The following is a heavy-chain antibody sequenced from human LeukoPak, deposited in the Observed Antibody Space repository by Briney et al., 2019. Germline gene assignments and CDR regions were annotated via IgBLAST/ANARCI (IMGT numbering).Heavy chain of an antibody. CDR2: IYNGGST. V-gene: IGHV3-66*01. CDR3: AREGLRWGWFSGYGMDV. CDR1: GFTVNSNY. D-gene: IGHD4-23*01. J-gene: IGHJ6*02. Sequence: GGSLRLPQAASGFTVNSNYLRGVRQAPGKGLEGVSVIYNGGSTYYADCVKGRFTISRDNSKNTLYLQMNSLRAEDTAVYYCAREGLRWGWFSGYGMDVWGQGTTVTVSS.